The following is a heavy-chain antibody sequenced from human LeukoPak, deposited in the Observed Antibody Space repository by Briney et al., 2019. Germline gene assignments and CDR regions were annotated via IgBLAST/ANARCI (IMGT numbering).Heavy chain of an antibody. J-gene: IGHJ4*02. CDR2: TYHSGST. CDR3: ARLYGSGSYYSQYYFDY. V-gene: IGHV4-4*02. D-gene: IGHD3-10*01. CDR1: GDSISSSNW. Sequence: SETLSLTCAVSGDSISSSNWWSWVRQPPGKGLEWIGETYHSGSTNYNPSLKSRVTISVDKSKSQFSVKLSSVTAADTAVYYCARLYGSGSYYSQYYFDYWGQGTLVTVSS.